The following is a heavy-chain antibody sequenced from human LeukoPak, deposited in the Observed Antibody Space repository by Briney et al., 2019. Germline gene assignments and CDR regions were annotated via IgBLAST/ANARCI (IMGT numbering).Heavy chain of an antibody. J-gene: IGHJ5*02. CDR2: IYHSGST. V-gene: IGHV4-39*07. CDR3: ARTPALSGFDP. CDR1: GGSISSSSYY. D-gene: IGHD2-15*01. Sequence: SETLSLTCTVSGGSISSSSYYWGWIRQPPGKGLEWIGSIYHSGSTYYNPSLKSRVTISVGTSKNQFSLKLSSVTAADTAVYYCARTPALSGFDPWGQGTLVTVSS.